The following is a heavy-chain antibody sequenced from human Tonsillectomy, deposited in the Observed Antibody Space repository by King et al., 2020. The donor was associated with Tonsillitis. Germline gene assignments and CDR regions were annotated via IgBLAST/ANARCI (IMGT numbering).Heavy chain of an antibody. J-gene: IGHJ4*02. CDR1: GFSVSSHY. CDR3: ARVNYYDSSGYWSPYYFDY. V-gene: IGHV3-53*01. CDR2: LDGGGTT. D-gene: IGHD3-22*01. Sequence: VQLVESGGGLMQPGGSLRLSCAASGFSVSSHYMSLVRQAPGKGLEWVSVLDGGGTTYYADLVKCRFTISRDNSENTLYLPMNSLRAEDTAMYYCARVNYYDSSGYWSPYYFDYWGQGTLVTVSS.